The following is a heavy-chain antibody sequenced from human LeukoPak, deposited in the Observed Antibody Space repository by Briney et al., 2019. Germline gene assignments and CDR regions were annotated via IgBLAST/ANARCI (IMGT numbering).Heavy chain of an antibody. CDR2: ISAYNGNT. CDR3: AITYYYDSSGYALDY. V-gene: IGHV1-18*01. Sequence: GASVKVSCKASGYTFTSYGISWVRQAPGQGLEWMGWISAYNGNTNYAQKLQGRVTMTTDTSTSTAYMELRSLRSDDTAVYYCAITYYYDSSGYALDYWGQGTLVTVYS. CDR1: GYTFTSYG. D-gene: IGHD3-22*01. J-gene: IGHJ4*02.